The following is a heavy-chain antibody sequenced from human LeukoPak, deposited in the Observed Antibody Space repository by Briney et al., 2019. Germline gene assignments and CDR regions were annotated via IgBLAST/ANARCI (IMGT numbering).Heavy chain of an antibody. CDR2: IYTSGST. V-gene: IGHV4-61*02. D-gene: IGHD2-2*01. J-gene: IGHJ3*02. Sequence: NPSETLSLTCTVSGGSISSGSYYWSWIRQPAGKGLEWIGRIYTSGSTNYNPSLKSRVTISVDTSKNQFSLKLSSVTAADTAVYYCARSIVVVPADAFDIWGQGTMVTVSS. CDR1: GGSISSGSYY. CDR3: ARSIVVVPADAFDI.